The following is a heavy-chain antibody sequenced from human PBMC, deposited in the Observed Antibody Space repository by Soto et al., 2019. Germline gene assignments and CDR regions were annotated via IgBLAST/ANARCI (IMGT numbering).Heavy chain of an antibody. V-gene: IGHV4-31*03. CDR3: ARLPYCSRWLLFDY. D-gene: IGHD2-21*02. J-gene: IGHJ4*02. Sequence: QVQLQESGPGLVKPSQTLSLTCTVSGGSISSGGYYWSWIRQHPGKGLEWIGYIYNSGSTYYNPSLKSRVTISVDSSKSQFSLMLSFVPAADTAVYYCARLPYCSRWLLFDYWGQGTLVTVSS. CDR2: IYNSGST. CDR1: GGSISSGGYY.